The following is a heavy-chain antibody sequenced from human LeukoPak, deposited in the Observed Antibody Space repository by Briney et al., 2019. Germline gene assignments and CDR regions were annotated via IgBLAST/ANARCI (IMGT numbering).Heavy chain of an antibody. Sequence: ASVKVSCKASGYTFTSYYIHGVRQAPAQGPEWMGIINPTGRTTSYAQKLQGRVTMTRDTYTSTVYMELSSLRSEDTAVYHCAREGHRSSSLLGAFDIWGQGTMVTVPS. V-gene: IGHV1-46*04. J-gene: IGHJ3*02. CDR2: INPTGRTT. D-gene: IGHD6-13*01. CDR1: GYTFTSYY. CDR3: AREGHRSSSLLGAFDI.